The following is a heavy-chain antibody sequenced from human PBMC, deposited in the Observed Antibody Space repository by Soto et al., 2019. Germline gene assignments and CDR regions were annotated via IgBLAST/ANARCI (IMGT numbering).Heavy chain of an antibody. D-gene: IGHD3-3*01. CDR3: ARARKATYITGGFDS. V-gene: IGHV4-61*01. CDR2: IPNSGIS. Sequence: SETLSLTCAVSGDSVTSVNYFWTWIRQPPGGGLEWIGYIPNSGISKYNPSLNGRVTMSIDTSKNQFSLKATSLTAADTAVYYCARARKATYITGGFDSWGQGTLVTVSS. CDR1: GDSVTSVNYF. J-gene: IGHJ4*02.